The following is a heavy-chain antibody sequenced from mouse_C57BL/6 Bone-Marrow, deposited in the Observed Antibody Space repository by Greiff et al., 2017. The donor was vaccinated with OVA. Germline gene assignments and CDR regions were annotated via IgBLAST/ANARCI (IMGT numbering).Heavy chain of an antibody. J-gene: IGHJ4*01. V-gene: IGHV1-67*01. CDR3: AREAGYYYYAMDY. CDR2: IRTYNGNT. D-gene: IGHD2-3*01. CDR1: GSTFADFA. Sequence: QVQLQQSGPEVVRPGVSVKISCKGSGSTFADFAMHWVKQSHAKSLEWIGVIRTYNGNTHYNQKFKVKATMTVDKSSNTAYMELALLTSEESAIYYCAREAGYYYYAMDYWGQGTSVTVSS.